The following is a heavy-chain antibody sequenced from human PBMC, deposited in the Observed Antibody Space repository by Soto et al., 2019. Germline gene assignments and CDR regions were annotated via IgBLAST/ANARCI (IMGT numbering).Heavy chain of an antibody. CDR2: IVVGTGNT. CDR3: AAGGAGTGGMDV. Sequence: QMQLVQSGREVKKPGTSVKVSCKAAGFTFTTSAVQWVRQARGQHLEWIGSIVVGTGNTKYAQKFQERVTITRDMSISTAYMELSSLRSEDTAVYYCAAGGAGTGGMDVWGHGTTVTVSS. CDR1: GFTFTTSA. J-gene: IGHJ6*02. D-gene: IGHD6-19*01. V-gene: IGHV1-58*01.